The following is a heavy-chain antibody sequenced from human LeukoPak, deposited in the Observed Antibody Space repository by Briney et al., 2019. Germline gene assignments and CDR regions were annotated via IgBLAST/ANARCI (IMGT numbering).Heavy chain of an antibody. CDR2: IIPIFGTA. V-gene: IGHV1-69*06. CDR3: ARGAGAPPSSGYYYYMDV. J-gene: IGHJ6*03. Sequence: SVKVSCKASGGTFSSYAISWVRQAPGQGLEWMGGIIPIFGTANYAQKFQGRVTITADKSTSTAYMELSSLRSEDTAVYYCARGAGAPPSSGYYYYMDVWGKGTTVTVSS. D-gene: IGHD1-26*01. CDR1: GGTFSSYA.